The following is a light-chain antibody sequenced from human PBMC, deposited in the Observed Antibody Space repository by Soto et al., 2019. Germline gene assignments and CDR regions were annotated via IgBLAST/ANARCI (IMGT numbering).Light chain of an antibody. Sequence: EIVLTQSPGTLSLSPGERATLSCRARQSVSSSYLAWYQQKPGQAPRLLIYGASSRATGIPDRFSGSGSGTDFTLTISRLEPEDFAVYYCQQYGSSSLTFGGGTKVDIK. CDR1: QSVSSSY. V-gene: IGKV3-20*01. J-gene: IGKJ4*01. CDR3: QQYGSSSLT. CDR2: GAS.